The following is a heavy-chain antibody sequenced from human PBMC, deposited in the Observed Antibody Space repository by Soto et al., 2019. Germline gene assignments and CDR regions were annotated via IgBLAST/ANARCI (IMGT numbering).Heavy chain of an antibody. CDR3: ARMGGSDDYYYYYGMDV. CDR1: GFTFSTYN. J-gene: IGHJ6*02. D-gene: IGHD1-26*01. V-gene: IGHV3-21*01. Sequence: EVQLVESGGGLVKPRGSLTLSCTASGFTFSTYNMNWVRQAPGKGLEWVSSINSPSSYIYYADSVKGRFTISRDNAKNSLFLQMGSLRAEDSAVYYCARMGGSDDYYYYYGMDVWGQGTAVTVSS. CDR2: INSPSSYI.